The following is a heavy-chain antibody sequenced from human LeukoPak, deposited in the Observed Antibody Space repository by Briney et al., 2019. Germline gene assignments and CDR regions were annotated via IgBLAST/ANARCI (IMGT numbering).Heavy chain of an antibody. CDR1: GYAFTSYD. D-gene: IGHD6-19*01. Sequence: ASVKVSCKASGYAFTSYDINWVRQATGQGLEWMGWMNPNSGNTGYAQKFQGRVTITRNTSISTAYMELSSLRSEDTAVYYCARGGGWSVSPYYYMDVWGKGTTVTVSS. CDR3: ARGGGWSVSPYYYMDV. J-gene: IGHJ6*03. V-gene: IGHV1-8*03. CDR2: MNPNSGNT.